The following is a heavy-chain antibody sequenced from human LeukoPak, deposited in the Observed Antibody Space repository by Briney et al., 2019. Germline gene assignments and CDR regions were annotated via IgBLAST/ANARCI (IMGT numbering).Heavy chain of an antibody. V-gene: IGHV3-23*01. Sequence: GGSLRLSCAAPGFIFSNYAMTWVRQAPGKGLEWVSSFTATGGRTYYADSVKGRFTISRDNSKNTLYLQLNSLRAEDTAVYFCAKGLLDPNLVLDYWGQGTLVTVSS. J-gene: IGHJ4*02. CDR3: AKGLLDPNLVLDY. CDR2: FTATGGRT. D-gene: IGHD2-8*02. CDR1: GFIFSNYA.